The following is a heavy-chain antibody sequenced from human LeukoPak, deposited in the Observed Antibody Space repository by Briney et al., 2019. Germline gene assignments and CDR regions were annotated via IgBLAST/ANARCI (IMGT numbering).Heavy chain of an antibody. CDR3: ARDLGFGELSFDY. D-gene: IGHD3-10*01. J-gene: IGHJ4*02. Sequence: ASVKVSCKASGYTFTGYYMHWVRQAPGQGLEWMGWINPNSGGTNYAQKFQGWVTMTRDTSISTAYMELSGLRSDDTAVYYCARDLGFGELSFDYWGQGTLVTVSS. CDR1: GYTFTGYY. V-gene: IGHV1-2*04. CDR2: INPNSGGT.